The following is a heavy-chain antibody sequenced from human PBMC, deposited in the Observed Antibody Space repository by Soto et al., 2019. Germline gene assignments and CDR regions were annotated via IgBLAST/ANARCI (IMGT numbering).Heavy chain of an antibody. Sequence: QVQLVQSGAEVKKPGASVKVSCKASGYTFTSYAMHWVRQAPGQRLEWMGWINAGNGNRKYSQKFQGRVTITRDTDASTAYMELSSLRSEDAAVFYGASFGGVGGGDYWGQGTLVTVSS. D-gene: IGHD3-16*01. CDR1: GYTFTSYA. J-gene: IGHJ4*02. V-gene: IGHV1-3*01. CDR3: ASFGGVGGGDY. CDR2: INAGNGNR.